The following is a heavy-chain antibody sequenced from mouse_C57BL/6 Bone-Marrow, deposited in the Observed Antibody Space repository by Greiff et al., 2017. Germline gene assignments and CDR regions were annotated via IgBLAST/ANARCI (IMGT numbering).Heavy chain of an antibody. J-gene: IGHJ1*03. Sequence: VKLVESGPELVKPGASVKISCKASGYAFSSSWMNWVKQRPGKGLEWIGRIYPGDGDTNYNGKFKGKATLTADKSSSTAYMQLSSLTSEDSAVYFCARKDGYYWYFDVWGTGTTVTVSS. CDR3: ARKDGYYWYFDV. CDR1: GYAFSSSW. V-gene: IGHV1-82*01. CDR2: IYPGDGDT. D-gene: IGHD2-3*01.